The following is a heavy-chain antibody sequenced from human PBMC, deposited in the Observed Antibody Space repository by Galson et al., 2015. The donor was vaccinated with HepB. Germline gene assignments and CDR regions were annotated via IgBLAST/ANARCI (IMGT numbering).Heavy chain of an antibody. CDR3: ARGLGIAAAGSGWFDP. V-gene: IGHV1-46*03. Sequence: SVKVSCKASGYTFTSYYMHWVRQAPGQGLEWMGIINPSGGSTGYAQKFQGRVTMTRDTSTSTVYMELSSLRSEDTAVYYCARGLGIAAAGSGWFDPWGQGTLVTVSS. D-gene: IGHD6-13*01. J-gene: IGHJ5*02. CDR2: INPSGGST. CDR1: GYTFTSYY.